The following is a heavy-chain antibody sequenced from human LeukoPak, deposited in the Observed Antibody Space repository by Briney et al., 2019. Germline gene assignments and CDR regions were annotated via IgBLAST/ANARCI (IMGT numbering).Heavy chain of an antibody. V-gene: IGHV4-34*01. CDR3: ARVVAVQLWLRVYYFDY. D-gene: IGHD5-18*01. CDR2: INHSGST. J-gene: IGHJ4*02. Sequence: SETLSLTCAVYGGSFSGYYWSWIRHPPGKGLEWIGEINHSGSTNYNPSLKSRVTISVDTSKNQFSLKLSSVTAADTAVYYCARVVAVQLWLRVYYFDYWGQGTLVTVSS. CDR1: GGSFSGYY.